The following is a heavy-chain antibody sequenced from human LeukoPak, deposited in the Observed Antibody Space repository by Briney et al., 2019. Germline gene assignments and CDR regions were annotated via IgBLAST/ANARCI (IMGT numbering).Heavy chain of an antibody. J-gene: IGHJ5*02. CDR3: ARHEYSGSYYGLSWFDP. V-gene: IGHV4-39*01. Sequence: SETLSLTCTVSGGSISSSGYYWGWIRQPPGKGLEWIASIYYSGSTYYNPSLKSRVTISVDTSKNQLSLKLSSLTAADAAVYYCARHEYSGSYYGLSWFDPWGQGTLVTVSS. CDR1: GGSISSSGYY. D-gene: IGHD1-26*01. CDR2: IYYSGST.